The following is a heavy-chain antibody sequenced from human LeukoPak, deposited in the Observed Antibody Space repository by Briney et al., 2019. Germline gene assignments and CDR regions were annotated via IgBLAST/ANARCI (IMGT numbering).Heavy chain of an antibody. CDR3: AVGSSGGSYCSY. V-gene: IGHV3-21*01. D-gene: IGHD1-26*01. CDR2: ISSSSSYI. Sequence: GGSLRLSCAASGSIFRSYSMNWVRQAPGKGLEWVSSISSSSSYIYYADSVKGRFTISRDNAKNSLYLQMNSLGAEDTAVYYCAVGSSGGSYCSYWGQGTLVTVSS. J-gene: IGHJ4*02. CDR1: GSIFRSYS.